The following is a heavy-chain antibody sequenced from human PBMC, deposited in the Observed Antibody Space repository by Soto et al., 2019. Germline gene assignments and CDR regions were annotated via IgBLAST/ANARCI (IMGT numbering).Heavy chain of an antibody. CDR3: ARGRARYCSGGSCYIVIYYYYGMDV. CDR2: ISYDGSNK. J-gene: IGHJ6*02. Sequence: QVQLVESGGGVVQPGRSLRLSCAASGFTFSSYAMHWVRQAPGKGLEWVAVISYDGSNKYYADSVKGRFTISRDNSKNTPYLQMNSLRAEDTAVYYCARGRARYCSGGSCYIVIYYYYGMDVWGQGTTVTVSS. CDR1: GFTFSSYA. D-gene: IGHD2-15*01. V-gene: IGHV3-30-3*01.